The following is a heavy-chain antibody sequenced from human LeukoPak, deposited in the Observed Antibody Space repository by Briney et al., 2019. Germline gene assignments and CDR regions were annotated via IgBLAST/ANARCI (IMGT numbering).Heavy chain of an antibody. CDR3: ARGDWGPFDY. CDR1: GYSISSGYY. J-gene: IGHJ4*02. V-gene: IGHV4-38-2*02. Sequence: SETLSLTCTVSGYSISSGYYWGWIRQPPGQGLEWIGSIYHSGSTYYNPSLKSRVTISVDTSKNQFSLKLSSVTAADTAVYYCARGDWGPFDYWGQGTLVTVSS. D-gene: IGHD3-16*01. CDR2: IYHSGST.